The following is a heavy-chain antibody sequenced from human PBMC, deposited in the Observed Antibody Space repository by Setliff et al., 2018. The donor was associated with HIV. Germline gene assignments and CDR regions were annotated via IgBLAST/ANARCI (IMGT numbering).Heavy chain of an antibody. J-gene: IGHJ4*02. CDR2: IHSSGST. D-gene: IGHD2-21*02. Sequence: SETLSLTCTVSGDSIISSRNFWGWIRQPPGKGLEWIGNIHSSGSTYYNPSLKSRVTISLDTSKMQFSLRLTSVTAADTAVYYCATLDPSGGNFLAYWGQGTLVTVSS. CDR3: ATLDPSGGNFLAY. CDR1: GDSIISSRNF. V-gene: IGHV4-39*07.